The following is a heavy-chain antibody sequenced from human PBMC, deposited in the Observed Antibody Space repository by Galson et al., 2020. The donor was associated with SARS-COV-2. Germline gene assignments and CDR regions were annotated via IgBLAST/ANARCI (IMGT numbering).Heavy chain of an antibody. J-gene: IGHJ4*02. CDR2: ISAYNGIT. D-gene: IGHD1-26*01. Sequence: ASVKVSCKGSGYTFSNYGISWVRQAPGQGLEWMGWISAYNGITHYVQKFRGRVTMTTDASTNTAYMELTSLRSDDTAVYFCLRSVFFATDGYPPWELDYSAQGTLVPMSS. V-gene: IGHV1-18*01. CDR1: GYTFSNYG. CDR3: LRSVFFATDGYPPWELDY.